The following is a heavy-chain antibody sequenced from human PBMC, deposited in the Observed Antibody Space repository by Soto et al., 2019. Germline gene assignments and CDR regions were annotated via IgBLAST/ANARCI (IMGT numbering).Heavy chain of an antibody. CDR1: GGSISSSNW. Sequence: SETLSLTCAVSGGSISSSNWWSWVRQPPGKGLEWIGEIYHSGSTNYNPSLKSRVTISEDKSNNQFSLKLSAVTAADTAVYYCARAHSSSGYYYYGMDVWGQGTTVTVSS. D-gene: IGHD6-13*01. CDR3: ARAHSSSGYYYYGMDV. J-gene: IGHJ6*02. CDR2: IYHSGST. V-gene: IGHV4-4*02.